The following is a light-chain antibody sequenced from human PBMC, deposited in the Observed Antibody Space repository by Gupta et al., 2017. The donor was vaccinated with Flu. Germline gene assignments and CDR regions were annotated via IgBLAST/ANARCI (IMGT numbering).Light chain of an antibody. V-gene: IGLV2-23*01. CDR2: EDT. J-gene: IGLJ3*02. CDR3: CAYAGSRVWV. Sequence: QSALTQPASVSGSPGQSITISCTGTSSDVGGYKVVSWYQQHPGKAPKVIIYEDTKRPSGVSNPFPGSKSGNTASLTISGRQAGEEADYFCCAYAGSRVWVFGGGTKLTV. CDR1: SSDVGGYKV.